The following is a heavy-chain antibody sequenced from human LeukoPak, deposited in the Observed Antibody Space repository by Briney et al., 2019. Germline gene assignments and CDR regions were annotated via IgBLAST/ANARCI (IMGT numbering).Heavy chain of an antibody. Sequence: GGSLRLSCAASGFTFSSYEMNWVRQAPGKGLEWVAFIRYDGSNKYYADSVKGRFTISRDNSKNTLYLQMNSLRAEDTAVYYCANPAHYYDSSGVFYFQHWGQGTLVTVSS. J-gene: IGHJ1*01. CDR1: GFTFSSYE. CDR2: IRYDGSNK. CDR3: ANPAHYYDSSGVFYFQH. D-gene: IGHD3-22*01. V-gene: IGHV3-30*02.